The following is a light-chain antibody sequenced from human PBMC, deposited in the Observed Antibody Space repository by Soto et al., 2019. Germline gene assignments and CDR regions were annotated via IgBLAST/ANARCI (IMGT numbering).Light chain of an antibody. Sequence: QSALTQPASVSGSPGETITISCTGTSKDVGGYGYVSWYRQYAGKAPTLMVSEVSYRPSGVSDRFSGSKSGTTAFLTISGLQTEDEGHYYCSSYSPSSLLFGGGTKLTVL. CDR2: EVS. V-gene: IGLV2-14*01. CDR3: SSYSPSSLL. J-gene: IGLJ3*02. CDR1: SKDVGGYGY.